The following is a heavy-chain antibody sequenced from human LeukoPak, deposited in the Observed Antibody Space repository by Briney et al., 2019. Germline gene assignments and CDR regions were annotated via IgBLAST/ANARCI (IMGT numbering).Heavy chain of an antibody. CDR1: GFSLDDHG. J-gene: IGHJ4*02. V-gene: IGHV3-20*04. D-gene: IGHD2-21*02. CDR2: INWVGSST. CDR3: AKGGSIVGDWSGFGY. Sequence: GGSVRLSCAASGFSLDDHGMSWVRQVPGKGLEWVSGINWVGSSTGCGDSMKGRFTISRDNSKNTLYLQMNSLRAEDTAVYYCAKGGSIVGDWSGFGYWGQGTLVTVSS.